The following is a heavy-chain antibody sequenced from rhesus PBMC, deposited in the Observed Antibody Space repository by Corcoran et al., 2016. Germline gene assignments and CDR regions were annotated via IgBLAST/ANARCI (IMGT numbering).Heavy chain of an antibody. V-gene: IGHV3-54*02. CDR2: ISSDGSKI. J-gene: IGHJ4*01. Sequence: EVQLVESGGGLVQPGGSLRLSCAASGLIFSIYVIPGVRQAPGKGLEWVGVISSDGSKISYTDSVKDRFTISKDNSKNILYLQMNNLKLEDTALYYCTRFDYWGQGVLVTVSS. CDR3: TRFDY. CDR1: GLIFSIYV.